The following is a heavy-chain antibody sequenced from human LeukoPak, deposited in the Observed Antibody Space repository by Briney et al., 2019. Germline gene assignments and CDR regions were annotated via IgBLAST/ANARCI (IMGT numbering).Heavy chain of an antibody. V-gene: IGHV1-18*01. D-gene: IGHD3-10*01. Sequence: ASVKVSCTASGYTFNNYGISWVRQAPGQGLEWMGWISTYNANTDYAEKLQVRVTMTTDTSTSTAYMELRSLRSDDTAVYYCARVPAYYASGSWPRFDYWGQGTLITVSS. J-gene: IGHJ4*02. CDR1: GYTFNNYG. CDR2: ISTYNANT. CDR3: ARVPAYYASGSWPRFDY.